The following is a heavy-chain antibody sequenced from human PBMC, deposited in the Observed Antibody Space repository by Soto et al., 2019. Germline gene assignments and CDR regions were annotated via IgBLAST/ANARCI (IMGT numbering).Heavy chain of an antibody. V-gene: IGHV4-39*01. D-gene: IGHD6-13*01. CDR1: GGSISSSSYY. CDR2: IYYSGST. Sequence: ASETLSLTCTVSGGSISSSSYYWGWIRQPPGKGLEWIGSIYYSGSTYYNPSLKSRVTISVDTSKNQFSLKLSSVTAADTAVYYCARHRLSSSWYPQVEGGYWFDPWGQGTQVTVSS. J-gene: IGHJ5*02. CDR3: ARHRLSSSWYPQVEGGYWFDP.